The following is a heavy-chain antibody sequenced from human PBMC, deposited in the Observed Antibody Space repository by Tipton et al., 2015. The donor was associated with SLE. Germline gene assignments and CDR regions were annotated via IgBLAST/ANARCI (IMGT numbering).Heavy chain of an antibody. J-gene: IGHJ4*02. CDR1: GFTFSHYA. V-gene: IGHV3-7*03. CDR2: IKQDGSEK. Sequence: GSLRLSCAASGFTFSHYAMHWVRQAPGKGLEWVANIKQDGSEKYYLDSVKGRFTISRDNANNSLYLQMNSLRAEDTAVYYCARDLAGHLGYWGQGTLVTVSS. CDR3: ARDLAGHLGY.